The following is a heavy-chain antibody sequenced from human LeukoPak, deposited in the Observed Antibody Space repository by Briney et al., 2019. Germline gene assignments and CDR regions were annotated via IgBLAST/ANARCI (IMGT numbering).Heavy chain of an antibody. CDR3: AGVRYSYGYYYYYGMDV. V-gene: IGHV4-34*01. J-gene: IGHJ6*02. D-gene: IGHD5-18*01. CDR1: GGSFSGYY. CDR2: INHSGSV. Sequence: SETLSLTCAVYGGSFSGYYWSWIRQPPGKGLEWIGEINHSGSVNYNPSLKSRVTISVDTSKNQFSLKLSSVTAADTAGYYCAGVRYSYGYYYYYGMDVWGQGTTVTVSS.